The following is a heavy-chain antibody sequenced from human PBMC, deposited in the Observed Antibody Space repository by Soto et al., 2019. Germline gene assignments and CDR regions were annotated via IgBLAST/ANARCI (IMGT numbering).Heavy chain of an antibody. J-gene: IGHJ4*02. V-gene: IGHV1-18*04. Sequence: QVQLVQSGAEVKKPGASVKVSCKASGYSCTSYGISWVRQAPGQGLEWMGWISAYNGNTNYAQKLQGRVTMTTDTSTSTAYMELRSLRSDDTAVYYCARDITIFGVVILRGDYWGQGTLVTVSS. D-gene: IGHD3-3*01. CDR3: ARDITIFGVVILRGDY. CDR2: ISAYNGNT. CDR1: GYSCTSYG.